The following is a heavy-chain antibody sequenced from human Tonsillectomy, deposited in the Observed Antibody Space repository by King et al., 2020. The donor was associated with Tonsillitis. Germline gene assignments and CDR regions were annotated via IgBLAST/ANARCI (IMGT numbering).Heavy chain of an antibody. Sequence: VQLVESGGGLVQPGGSLRLSCAASGFTFSSHYMSWVRQAPGKGLECVAKIRPDGSEKYYVDSVKGRFTVYRDNAKNSLYLQINSLTAEDTAFYYCAKETWWRLDSWGQGTLVTVSS. J-gene: IGHJ1*01. CDR1: GFTFSSHY. CDR2: IRPDGSEK. D-gene: IGHD3/OR15-3a*01. CDR3: AKETWWRLDS. V-gene: IGHV3-7*03.